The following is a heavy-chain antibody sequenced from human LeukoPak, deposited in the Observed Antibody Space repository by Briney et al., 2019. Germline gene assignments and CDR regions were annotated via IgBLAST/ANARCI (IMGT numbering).Heavy chain of an antibody. Sequence: SETLSLTCTVSGGSISSYYWSWIRHPAGKGLEWIGRIYSSGSTSYNPSLKSRVTMSVDTSKNQVSLKLSSATAADTAMYYCARVYKNSGISSGYFDYWGQGTLDTVSS. CDR2: IYSSGST. CDR3: ARVYKNSGISSGYFDY. V-gene: IGHV4-4*07. D-gene: IGHD4-23*01. CDR1: GGSISSYY. J-gene: IGHJ4*02.